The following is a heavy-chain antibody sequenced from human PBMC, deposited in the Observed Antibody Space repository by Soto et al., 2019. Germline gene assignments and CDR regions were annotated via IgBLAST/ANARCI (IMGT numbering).Heavy chain of an antibody. D-gene: IGHD5-12*01. CDR3: AREVDSGYDPKTYYYYGMDV. Sequence: QVQLVESGGGVVQPGRSLRLSCAASGFPFSSYAMHWVRQAPGKGLEWVAVISYDGSNKYYADSVKGRFTISRDNSKNTLYLQMNSLRAEDTAVYYCAREVDSGYDPKTYYYYGMDVWGQGTTVTVSS. CDR2: ISYDGSNK. J-gene: IGHJ6*02. CDR1: GFPFSSYA. V-gene: IGHV3-30-3*01.